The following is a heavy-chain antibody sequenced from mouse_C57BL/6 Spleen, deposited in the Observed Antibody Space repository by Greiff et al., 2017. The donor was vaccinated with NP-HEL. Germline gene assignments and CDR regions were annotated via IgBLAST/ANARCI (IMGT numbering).Heavy chain of an antibody. CDR2: ISSGGDYI. V-gene: IGHV5-9-1*02. Sequence: EVKLMESGEGLVKPGGSLKLSCAASGFTFSSYAMSWVRQTPEKRLEWVAYISSGGDYIYYADTVKGRFTISRDNARNTLYLQMISLKSEDTAMYYCTRDLYYGSSPFAYWGQGTLVTVSA. D-gene: IGHD1-1*01. CDR3: TRDLYYGSSPFAY. J-gene: IGHJ3*01. CDR1: GFTFSSYA.